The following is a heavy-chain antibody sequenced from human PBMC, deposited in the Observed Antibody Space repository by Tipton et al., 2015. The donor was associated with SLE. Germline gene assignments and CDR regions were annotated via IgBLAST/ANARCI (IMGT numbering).Heavy chain of an antibody. CDR3: ARVNYDFWSGSTAWYYMDV. D-gene: IGHD3-3*01. V-gene: IGHV1-18*01. CDR2: ISAYNGNT. CDR1: GYTFTSYG. Sequence: QSGAEVKKPGASVKVSCKASGYTFTSYGISWVRQAPGQGLEWMGWISAYNGNTNYAQKLQGRVTMTTDTSTSTAYTELRSLRSDDTAVYYCARVNYDFWSGSTAWYYMDVWGKGTTVTVSS. J-gene: IGHJ6*03.